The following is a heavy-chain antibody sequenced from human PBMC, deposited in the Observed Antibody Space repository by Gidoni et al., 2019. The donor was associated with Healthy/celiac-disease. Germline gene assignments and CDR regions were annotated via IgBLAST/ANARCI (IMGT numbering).Heavy chain of an antibody. CDR1: GGSISSGSYY. CDR2: IYTSGST. D-gene: IGHD2-15*01. Sequence: QVQLQESGPGLVKPSQTLSLTCTVSGGSISSGSYYLRWIRQPAGKGLEWIGRIYTSGSTNYNPSLKSRVTISVDTSKNQFSLKLSSVTAADTAVYYCAREEGYCSGGSCYGSDAFDIWGQGTMVTVSS. J-gene: IGHJ3*02. CDR3: AREEGYCSGGSCYGSDAFDI. V-gene: IGHV4-61*02.